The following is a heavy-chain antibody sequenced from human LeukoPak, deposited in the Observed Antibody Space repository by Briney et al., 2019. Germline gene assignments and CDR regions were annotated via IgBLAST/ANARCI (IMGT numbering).Heavy chain of an antibody. J-gene: IGHJ6*03. CDR3: ARGSRTDFGGSYYYIDV. CDR1: GGSISSGGYY. Sequence: SETLSLTCTVSGGSISSGGYYWSWIRQPAGKGLEWIGRIYTSGSTNHNPSLKSRVTMSVDTSKNQFSLKLSSVTAADTAVYYCARGSRTDFGGSYYYIDVWGKGTTVTVSS. CDR2: IYTSGST. V-gene: IGHV4-61*02. D-gene: IGHD3-16*01.